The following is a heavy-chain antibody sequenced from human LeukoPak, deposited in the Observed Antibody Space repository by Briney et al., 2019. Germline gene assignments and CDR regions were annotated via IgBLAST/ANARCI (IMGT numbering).Heavy chain of an antibody. J-gene: IGHJ4*02. CDR3: ARDPLFCSGGSCYLAYFDY. Sequence: PGGSLRLSCAASGFTFSSYGMYWVRQAPGKGLEWVAFIRYEGSNKYYADSVKGRFTISRDNSKNTLDLQMKSLRAEDTAVYYCARDPLFCSGGSCYLAYFDYWGQGTLVTVSS. CDR1: GFTFSSYG. V-gene: IGHV3-30*02. D-gene: IGHD2-15*01. CDR2: IRYEGSNK.